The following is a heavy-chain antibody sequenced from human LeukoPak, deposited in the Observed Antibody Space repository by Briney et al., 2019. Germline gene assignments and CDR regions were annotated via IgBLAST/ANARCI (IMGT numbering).Heavy chain of an antibody. CDR2: IHYSGST. CDR1: GGSISSYY. CDR3: ARNPLGHCTSASCLRYWYFDL. D-gene: IGHD2-2*01. Sequence: SETLSLTCTVSGGSISSYYWSWIRQPPGKGLEYIGYIHYSGSTNYNPSLKSRVTISVDTSKNQLSLKLSSVTAADTAVYYCARNPLGHCTSASCLRYWYFDLWGRGTLVTVSS. V-gene: IGHV4-59*01. J-gene: IGHJ2*01.